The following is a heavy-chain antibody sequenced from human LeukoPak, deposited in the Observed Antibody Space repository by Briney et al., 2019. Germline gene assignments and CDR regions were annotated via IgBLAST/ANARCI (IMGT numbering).Heavy chain of an antibody. CDR3: ARGPLRMTTVTTSSY. CDR2: ISYDGSNK. D-gene: IGHD4-17*01. J-gene: IGHJ4*02. Sequence: GGSLRLSCAASGFTFSSYAMHWVRQAPGKGLEWVAVISYDGSNKYYADSVKGRFTISRGNSKNTLYLQMNSLRAEDTAVYYCARGPLRMTTVTTSSYWGQGTLVTVSS. V-gene: IGHV3-30-3*01. CDR1: GFTFSSYA.